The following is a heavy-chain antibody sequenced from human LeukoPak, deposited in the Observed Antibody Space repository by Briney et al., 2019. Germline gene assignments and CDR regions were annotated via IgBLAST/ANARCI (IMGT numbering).Heavy chain of an antibody. CDR3: ARQVGYFDY. CDR2: ISYDGSNK. J-gene: IGHJ4*02. Sequence: GGSLRPSWAASGFTFSTYAMHWVRQAPGKGLEWVAVISYDGSNKYYADSVKGRFTISRDNSKNTLYLQMNSLRAEDTAVYYCARQVGYFDYWGQGTLVTVSS. V-gene: IGHV3-30*04. CDR1: GFTFSTYA. D-gene: IGHD1-26*01.